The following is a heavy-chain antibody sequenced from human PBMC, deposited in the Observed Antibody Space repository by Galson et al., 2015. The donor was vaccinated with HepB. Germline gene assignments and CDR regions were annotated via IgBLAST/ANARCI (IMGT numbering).Heavy chain of an antibody. CDR1: GDSVSSNSAA. D-gene: IGHD6-6*01. J-gene: IGHJ2*01. CDR3: ASGVRYFDP. Sequence: CAISGDSVSSNSAAWNWIRQSPSRGLEWLGRTYYRSKWYNEYAISVKSRIAFNPDTSKNQFSLQLNSVTPEDTAVYYRASGVRYFDPWGRGTLVTVSS. V-gene: IGHV6-1*01. CDR2: TYYRSKWYN.